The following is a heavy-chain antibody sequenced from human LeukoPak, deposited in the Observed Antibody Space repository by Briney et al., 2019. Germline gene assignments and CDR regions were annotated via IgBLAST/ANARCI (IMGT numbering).Heavy chain of an antibody. CDR3: ARDGYMATMNKYYYYGMDV. Sequence: GGSLRLSCAASGFTFSSYAMHWVRQAPGKGLEYVSAISSNGGSTYYANSVKGRFTISRDNSKNTLYLQMGSLRAEDMAVYYCARDGYMATMNKYYYYGMDVWGQGTTVTVSS. CDR2: ISSNGGST. J-gene: IGHJ6*02. D-gene: IGHD5-24*01. V-gene: IGHV3-64*01. CDR1: GFTFSSYA.